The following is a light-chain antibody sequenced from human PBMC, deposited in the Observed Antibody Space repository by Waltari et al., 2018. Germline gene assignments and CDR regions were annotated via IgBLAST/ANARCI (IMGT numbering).Light chain of an antibody. V-gene: IGLV4-69*01. CDR3: QTWGAGFAV. CDR1: RGYSRDA. J-gene: IGLJ3*02. Sequence: QLVLTQSPSASASLGASVKITCILTRGYSRDAIAWHQQQPDKGPRYLMKVYSDGRHTKGDGIPDRFSGSSSGAERYLTISSLQSEDEADYYCQTWGAGFAVFGGGTKLTVL. CDR2: VYSDGRH.